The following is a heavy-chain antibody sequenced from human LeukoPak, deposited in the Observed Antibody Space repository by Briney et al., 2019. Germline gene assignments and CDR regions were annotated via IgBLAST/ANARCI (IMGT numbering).Heavy chain of an antibody. CDR3: ASHGSSAHDPLT. V-gene: IGHV4-59*08. D-gene: IGHD5-12*01. CDR1: GDSIRSYY. J-gene: IGHJ4*01. CDR2: IYYTGST. Sequence: PSETLSLTCTVSGDSIRSYYWNWIRRPPGKGLEWIGYIYYTGSTSYNPSLRSRVTISLDTSKSQFSLRLTSVTAADTAVYYCASHGSSAHDPLTWGQGTLVTASS.